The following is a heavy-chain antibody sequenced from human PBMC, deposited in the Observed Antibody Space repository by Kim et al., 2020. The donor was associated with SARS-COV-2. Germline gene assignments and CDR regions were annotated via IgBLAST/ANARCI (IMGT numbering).Heavy chain of an antibody. CDR3: ARDLTLFTTGTTFGGY. J-gene: IGHJ4*02. CDR1: GYTFTSYG. Sequence: ASVKVSCKASGYTFTSYGISWVRQAPGQGLEWMGWISAYNGNTNYAQKLQGRVTMTTDTSTSTAYMELRSLRSDDTAVYYCARDLTLFTTGTTFGGYWGQGTLVTVSS. V-gene: IGHV1-18*01. D-gene: IGHD1-1*01. CDR2: ISAYNGNT.